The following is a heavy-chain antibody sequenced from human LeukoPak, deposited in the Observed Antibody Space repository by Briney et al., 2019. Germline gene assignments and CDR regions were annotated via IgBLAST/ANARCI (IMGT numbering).Heavy chain of an antibody. CDR3: ARTRGGGSHYYFDY. Sequence: GGSLRLSCAASGFTFSSYGMHWVRQAPGKGLEWVAFIRYDGSNKYYADSVKGRFTISRDNAKISLYLQMNSLRTEDTALYYCARTRGGGSHYYFDYWGQGTLVTVSS. J-gene: IGHJ4*02. CDR1: GFTFSSYG. D-gene: IGHD1-26*01. CDR2: IRYDGSNK. V-gene: IGHV3-30*02.